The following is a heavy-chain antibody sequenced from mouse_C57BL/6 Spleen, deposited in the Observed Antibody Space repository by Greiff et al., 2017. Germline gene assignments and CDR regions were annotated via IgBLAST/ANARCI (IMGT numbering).Heavy chain of an antibody. J-gene: IGHJ4*01. V-gene: IGHV1-82*01. Sequence: VMLVESGPELVKPGASVKISCKASGYAFSSSWMNWVKQRPGKGLEWIGRIYPGDGDTNYNGKFKGKATLTADKSSSTAYMQLSSLTSEDSAVYFCARGDGNCYMDYWGQGTSVTVSS. CDR2: IYPGDGDT. D-gene: IGHD2-1*01. CDR1: GYAFSSSW. CDR3: ARGDGNCYMDY.